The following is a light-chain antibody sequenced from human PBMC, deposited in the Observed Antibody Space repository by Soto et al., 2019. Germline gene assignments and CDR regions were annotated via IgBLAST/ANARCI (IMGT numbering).Light chain of an antibody. CDR1: QGLSSD. CDR2: DAS. CDR3: QQLNSYPIT. J-gene: IGKJ5*01. V-gene: IGKV1-9*01. Sequence: DIQLTQSPSFLSASVGERVTITCRASQGLSSDLAWYQQKQGKAPKLLIYDASTLPSGVPSRFSGSGSGTEFTLTISSLQPEDFATYYCQQLNSYPITFGQGTRLEIK.